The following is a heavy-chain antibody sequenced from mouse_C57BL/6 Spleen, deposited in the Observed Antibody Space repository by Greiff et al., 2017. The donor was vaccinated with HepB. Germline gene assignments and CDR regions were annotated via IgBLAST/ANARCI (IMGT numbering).Heavy chain of an antibody. CDR2: SRNKANDYTT. J-gene: IGHJ1*03. D-gene: IGHD2-1*01. CDR3: ARDARGYGNFPDWYFDV. V-gene: IGHV7-1*01. CDR1: GFTFSDFY. Sequence: EVNLVESGGGLVQSGRSLRLSCATSGFTFSDFYMEWVRQAPGKGLEWIAASRNKANDYTTEYSASVKGRFIVSRDTSQSILYLQMNALRAEDTAIYYCARDARGYGNFPDWYFDVWGTGTTVTVSS.